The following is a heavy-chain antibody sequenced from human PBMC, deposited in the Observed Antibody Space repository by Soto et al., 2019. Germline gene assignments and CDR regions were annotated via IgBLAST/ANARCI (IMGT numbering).Heavy chain of an antibody. CDR2: IYYSGST. Sequence: SETLSLTCTVSGGSISSGGYYWTWIRQHPGKGLEWIGYIYYSGSTYYNPSLKSRVTISVDTSKNQFSLKLSSVSAADTALYYCARCSLVVVPAPGFDPWGRGTLVTVSS. J-gene: IGHJ5*02. V-gene: IGHV4-31*03. CDR3: ARCSLVVVPAPGFDP. D-gene: IGHD2-2*01. CDR1: GGSISSGGYY.